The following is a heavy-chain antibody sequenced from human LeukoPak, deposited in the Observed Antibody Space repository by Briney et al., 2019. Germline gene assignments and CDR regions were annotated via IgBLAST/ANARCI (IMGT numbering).Heavy chain of an antibody. CDR1: GYTFTSYG. CDR3: ARGRDVDTAMVEPYDY. Sequence: GASVKVSCKASGYTFTSYGISWVRQAPGQGLEWMGWISAYNGNTNYAQKLQGRVTMTTDTSTSTAYMELRSLRSDDTAVYYCARGRDVDTAMVEPYDYWGQGTLVTVSS. CDR2: ISAYNGNT. J-gene: IGHJ4*02. D-gene: IGHD5-18*01. V-gene: IGHV1-18*01.